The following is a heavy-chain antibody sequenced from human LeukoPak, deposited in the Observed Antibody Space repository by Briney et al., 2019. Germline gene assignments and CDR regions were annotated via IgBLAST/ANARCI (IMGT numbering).Heavy chain of an antibody. CDR2: ISSSSSYI. D-gene: IGHD2-2*01. CDR3: AKVRSTSLPTFDY. Sequence: GGSLRLSCAASGFTFSSYWMSWVRQAPGKGLEWVSSISSSSSYIYYADSVKGRFTISRDNSKNTLYLQMNSLRAEDTAVYYCAKVRSTSLPTFDYWGQGTLVTVSS. V-gene: IGHV3-21*04. CDR1: GFTFSSYW. J-gene: IGHJ4*02.